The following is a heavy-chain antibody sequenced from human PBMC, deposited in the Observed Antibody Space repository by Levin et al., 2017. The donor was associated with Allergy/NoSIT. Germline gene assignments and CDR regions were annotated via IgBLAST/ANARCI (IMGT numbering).Heavy chain of an antibody. Sequence: PGESLKISCAASGFTFSSYWMSWVRQAPGKGLEWVANIKQDGSEKYYVDSVKGRFTISRDNAKNSLYLQMNSLRAEDTAVYYCARDIGRIAVAVGAFDIWGQGTMVTVSS. CDR1: GFTFSSYW. V-gene: IGHV3-7*04. CDR2: IKQDGSEK. D-gene: IGHD6-19*01. CDR3: ARDIGRIAVAVGAFDI. J-gene: IGHJ3*02.